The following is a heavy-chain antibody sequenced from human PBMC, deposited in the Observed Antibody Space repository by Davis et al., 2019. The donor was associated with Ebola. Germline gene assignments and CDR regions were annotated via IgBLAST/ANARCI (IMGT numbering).Heavy chain of an antibody. CDR3: ARDPWGFWSGYPGDY. D-gene: IGHD3-3*01. CDR1: GFTFSSYW. CDR2: IKQDGSEK. Sequence: GGSLRLSCAASGFTFSSYWMSWVRQAPGKGLEWVANIKQDGSEKYYADSVKGRFTISRDNSKNTLYLQMNSLRAEDTAVYYCARDPWGFWSGYPGDYWGQGTLVTVSS. J-gene: IGHJ4*02. V-gene: IGHV3-7*01.